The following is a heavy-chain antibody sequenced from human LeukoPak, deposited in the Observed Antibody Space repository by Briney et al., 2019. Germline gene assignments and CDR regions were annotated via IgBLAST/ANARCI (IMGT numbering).Heavy chain of an antibody. CDR3: ARGPDSSSWSLEGFDY. Sequence: PGGSLRLSCAASGFTFSSYWMSWVRQPPGKGLEWIGEINHSGSTNYNPSLKSRVTISVDTSKNQFSLKLSSVTAADTAVYYCARGPDSSSWSLEGFDYWGQGTLVTVSS. V-gene: IGHV4-34*01. D-gene: IGHD6-13*01. CDR1: GFTFSSYW. CDR2: INHSGST. J-gene: IGHJ4*02.